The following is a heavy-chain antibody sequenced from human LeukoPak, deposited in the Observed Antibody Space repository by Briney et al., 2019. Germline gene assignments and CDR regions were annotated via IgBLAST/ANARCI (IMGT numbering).Heavy chain of an antibody. J-gene: IGHJ4*02. CDR1: GFTFSSYA. V-gene: IGHV3-30-3*01. D-gene: IGHD1-26*01. CDR3: ARKAVVGATTGLDY. Sequence: PGKSLRLSCAASGFTFSSYAMHWVRQAPGKGLEWVAVISYDGSNKYYADSVKGRFTISRDNSKNTLYLQMNSLRAEDTAVYYCARKAVVGATTGLDYWGQGTLVTVSS. CDR2: ISYDGSNK.